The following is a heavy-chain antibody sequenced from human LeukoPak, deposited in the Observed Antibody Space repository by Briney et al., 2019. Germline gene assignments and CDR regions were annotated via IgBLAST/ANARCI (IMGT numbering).Heavy chain of an antibody. Sequence: SETLSLTCGVSGGSISRGGSYWSWIRQHPGKGLEWIGYIYYSGNTYYNPSLKSRVAISIDTSKNQFSLQLSSVTAADTAVYYCGRVPFEYYGMDVWGQGTTVTVSS. CDR2: IYYSGNT. V-gene: IGHV4-31*11. CDR3: GRVPFEYYGMDV. D-gene: IGHD2/OR15-2a*01. CDR1: GGSISRGGSY. J-gene: IGHJ6*02.